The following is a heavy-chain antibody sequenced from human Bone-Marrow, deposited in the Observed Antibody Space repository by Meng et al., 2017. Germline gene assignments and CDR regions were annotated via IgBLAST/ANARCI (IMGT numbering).Heavy chain of an antibody. CDR1: GASTSTKNY. CDR3: ASFDHIPRRNYFDY. CDR2: IHYSGTT. D-gene: IGHD2-21*01. J-gene: IGHJ4*02. V-gene: IGHV4-39*01. Sequence: QLQLQESGSGLLKPAQTLSLPFAVSGASTSTKNYWGWIRQPPGKGLEWIGSIHYSGTTYHNPSLWGRVTISADTSKNQFSLKLSSVTAADTAVYYCASFDHIPRRNYFDYWGQGILVTVSS.